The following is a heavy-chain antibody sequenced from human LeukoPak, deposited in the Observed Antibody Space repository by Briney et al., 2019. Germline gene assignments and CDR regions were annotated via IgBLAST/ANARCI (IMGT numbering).Heavy chain of an antibody. Sequence: PSQTLSLTCTVSGGSISSGSYYWSWIRQPAGKGLEWIGRIYTSGSTNYNPSLKSRVTISVLTSKNRFSLKLSSVTAADTAVYYCAALTGGDDAFDIWGQGPMVTVSS. CDR1: GGSISSGSYY. V-gene: IGHV4-61*02. CDR2: IYTSGST. D-gene: IGHD2-21*01. CDR3: AALTGGDDAFDI. J-gene: IGHJ3*02.